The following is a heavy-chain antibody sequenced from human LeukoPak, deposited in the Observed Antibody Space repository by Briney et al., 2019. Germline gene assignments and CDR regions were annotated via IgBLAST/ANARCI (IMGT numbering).Heavy chain of an antibody. J-gene: IGHJ4*02. CDR2: INSDGRST. D-gene: IGHD3-22*01. Sequence: PGRSLRLSCAASGFTFSSYWMHWVRQAPGKGLVWVSRINSDGRSTSFADSVKGRFTISRDNAKNTLYLQMNSLRVEDSAVYYCARGGDNSGYYFVAYWGQGTLVTVSS. CDR3: ARGGDNSGYYFVAY. CDR1: GFTFSSYW. V-gene: IGHV3-74*01.